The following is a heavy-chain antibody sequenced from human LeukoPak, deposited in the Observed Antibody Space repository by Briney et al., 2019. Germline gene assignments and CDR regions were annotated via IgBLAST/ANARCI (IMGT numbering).Heavy chain of an antibody. Sequence: SETLSLTCTVSGGSMTRHYCSWIRQPPGQGLAWIGYIYYSGSTNYNPSLKSRVTVSVDTSKNQFALKLSSVTAADTDVYYCAILQPAGTLYYWGQGTLVTVSS. CDR3: AILQPAGTLYY. CDR1: GGSMTRHY. J-gene: IGHJ4*02. D-gene: IGHD6-13*01. CDR2: IYYSGST. V-gene: IGHV4-59*08.